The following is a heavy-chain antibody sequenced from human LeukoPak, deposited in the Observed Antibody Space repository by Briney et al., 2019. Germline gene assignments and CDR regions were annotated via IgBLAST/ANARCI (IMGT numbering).Heavy chain of an antibody. V-gene: IGHV1-69*13. CDR1: GGTFSSYA. Sequence: SVKVSCKASGGTFSSYATSWVRQAPGQGLEWMGGIIPIFGTANYAQKFQGRVTITADESTSTAYMELSSLRSEDTAVYYCARVITIFGVVINNWFDPWGQGTLVTVSS. D-gene: IGHD3-3*01. CDR2: IIPIFGTA. CDR3: ARVITIFGVVINNWFDP. J-gene: IGHJ5*02.